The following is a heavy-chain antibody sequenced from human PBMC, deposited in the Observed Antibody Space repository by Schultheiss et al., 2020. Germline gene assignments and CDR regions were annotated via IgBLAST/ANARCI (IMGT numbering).Heavy chain of an antibody. J-gene: IGHJ5*02. Sequence: GGSLRLSCAASGFTFSSYGMHWVRQAPGKGLEWVAVISYDGSNKYYADSVKGRFTISRDNSKNTLYLQMNSLRAEDTAVYYCARHLHMGLRYCSVVNCPNWFDPWGQGTLSTISS. CDR1: GFTFSSYG. V-gene: IGHV3-30*03. CDR3: ARHLHMGLRYCSVVNCPNWFDP. D-gene: IGHD2-15*01. CDR2: ISYDGSNK.